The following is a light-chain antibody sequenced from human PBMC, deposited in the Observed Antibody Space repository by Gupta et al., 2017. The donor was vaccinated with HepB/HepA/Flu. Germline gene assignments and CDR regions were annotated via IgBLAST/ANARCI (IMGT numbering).Light chain of an antibody. CDR1: SSNIGNNY. V-gene: IGLV1-51*02. CDR3: GTWDSSLSAYV. Sequence: QSVLTQPPSLSAAPGQKVTISCSGSSSNIGNNYVSWYQQLPGTAPKLLIYENNKRPSGIPDRFSGSRSGTSATLGITGLQTEDEADYYCGTWDSSLSAYVLGTGTKVTVL. J-gene: IGLJ1*01. CDR2: ENN.